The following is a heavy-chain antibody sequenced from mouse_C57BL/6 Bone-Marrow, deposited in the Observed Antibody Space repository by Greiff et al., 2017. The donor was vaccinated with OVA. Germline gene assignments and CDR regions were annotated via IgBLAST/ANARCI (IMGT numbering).Heavy chain of an antibody. CDR1: GYTFTSYG. CDR3: ARKDYYGSSLYFDY. V-gene: IGHV1-81*01. D-gene: IGHD1-1*01. J-gene: IGHJ2*01. CDR2: IYPRSGNT. Sequence: VKLMESGAELARPGASVKLSCKASGYTFTSYGISWVKQRTGQGLEWIGEIYPRSGNTYYNEKFKGKATLTADKSSSTAYMELRSLTSEYSAVYFCARKDYYGSSLYFDYWGQGTTLTVSS.